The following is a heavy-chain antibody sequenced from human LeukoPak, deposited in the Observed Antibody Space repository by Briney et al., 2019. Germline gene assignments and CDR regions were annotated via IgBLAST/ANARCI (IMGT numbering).Heavy chain of an antibody. CDR3: ARESGPNIVGAMFDY. Sequence: GASVKVSCKASGYTFTSYYMHWVRQAPGQGLEWMGIINPSGGSTSYAQKFQGRVTMTRDTSTSTVYMELSSLRSEDTAVYYCARESGPNIVGAMFDYWGQGTLATVSS. CDR1: GYTFTSYY. J-gene: IGHJ4*02. D-gene: IGHD1-26*01. CDR2: INPSGGST. V-gene: IGHV1-46*01.